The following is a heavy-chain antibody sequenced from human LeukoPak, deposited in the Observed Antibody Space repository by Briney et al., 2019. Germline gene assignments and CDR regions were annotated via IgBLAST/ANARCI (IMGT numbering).Heavy chain of an antibody. D-gene: IGHD1-1*01. J-gene: IGHJ4*02. CDR1: GFTFSSYW. CDR2: IKQDGSEK. CDR3: ARLFRDVTTFDY. V-gene: IGHV3-7*01. Sequence: PGGSLRLSCAASGFTFSSYWMSWVRQAPGKGLEWVANIKQDGSEKYYVDSVRGRFTISRDNAENSLYLQINSLRAEDTAVYYCARLFRDVTTFDYWGQGTLVTVSS.